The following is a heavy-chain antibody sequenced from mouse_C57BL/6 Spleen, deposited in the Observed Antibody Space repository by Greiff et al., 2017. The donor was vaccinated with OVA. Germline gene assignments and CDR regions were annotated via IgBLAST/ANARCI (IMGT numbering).Heavy chain of an antibody. Sequence: VQLQQSGAELMKPGASVKLSCKATGYTFTGYWIEWVKQRPGHGLEWSGEILPGSGSTNYNEKFKGKATFTADTSSNTAYMTLSSLTTEDSAIYYCAVYSNYGPGTKAMDYWGQGTSVTVSS. CDR2: ILPGSGST. D-gene: IGHD2-5*01. CDR1: GYTFTGYW. V-gene: IGHV1-9*01. CDR3: AVYSNYGPGTKAMDY. J-gene: IGHJ4*01.